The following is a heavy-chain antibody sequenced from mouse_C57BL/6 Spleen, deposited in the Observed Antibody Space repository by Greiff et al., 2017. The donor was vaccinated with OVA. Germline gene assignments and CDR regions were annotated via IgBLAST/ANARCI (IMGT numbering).Heavy chain of an antibody. CDR3: ASHVMTTVVESYWYVDV. V-gene: IGHV5-6*02. CDR1: GFTFSSYG. J-gene: IGHJ1*03. D-gene: IGHD1-1*01. Sequence: EVKLVESGGDLVKPGGSLKLSCAASGFTFSSYGMSWVRQTPDKRLEWVATISSGGSYTYYPDSVKGRFTISIDTAKNTLYLHMRSLQSADRVMYYCASHVMTTVVESYWYVDVWGTGTAVTVSS. CDR2: ISSGGSYT.